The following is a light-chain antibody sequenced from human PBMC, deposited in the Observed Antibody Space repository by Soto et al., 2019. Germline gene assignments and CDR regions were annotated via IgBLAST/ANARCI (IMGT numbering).Light chain of an antibody. Sequence: DIQMTQSPSTLSASVGDRVTITCRASQSISSWLAWYQQKPGKAPKLLIYDASKLESGVPSRFSGSGSGTEFTLTISSLRPDDFATYYCQQYNSHPLTFGGGTKVEIK. V-gene: IGKV1-5*01. J-gene: IGKJ4*01. CDR3: QQYNSHPLT. CDR2: DAS. CDR1: QSISSW.